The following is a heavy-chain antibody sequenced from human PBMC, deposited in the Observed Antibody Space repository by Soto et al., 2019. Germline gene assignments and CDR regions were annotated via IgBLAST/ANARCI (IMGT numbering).Heavy chain of an antibody. CDR3: AREQITAAYYYDSSGIDY. J-gene: IGHJ4*02. CDR1: GFTFSSYR. V-gene: IGHV3-48*02. Sequence: GGSLRLSCAASGFTFSSYRMNWVRQAPGKXLEWVSYISSSSSTIYYADSVKGRFTSPRDNAKNSLYLQMNSLRDEDTAVYYSAREQITAAYYYDSSGIDYWGQGTLVTVSS. D-gene: IGHD3-22*01. CDR2: ISSSSSTI.